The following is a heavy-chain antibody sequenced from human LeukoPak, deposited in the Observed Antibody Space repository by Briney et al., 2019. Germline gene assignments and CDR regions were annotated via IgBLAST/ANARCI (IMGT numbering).Heavy chain of an antibody. V-gene: IGHV3-30*18. J-gene: IGHJ4*02. D-gene: IGHD2-8*01. CDR3: TKDLSTKWSIES. CDR2: ISYDGNTK. CDR1: GFTFSDSG. Sequence: GGSLRLSRAASGFTFSDSGLHWVRQAPGRGLEWVAFISYDGNTKYYADSVRGRFTVSRDDSKNTLYLQMNSLTPEDTAVYYCTKDLSTKWSIESWGQGTLVTVSS.